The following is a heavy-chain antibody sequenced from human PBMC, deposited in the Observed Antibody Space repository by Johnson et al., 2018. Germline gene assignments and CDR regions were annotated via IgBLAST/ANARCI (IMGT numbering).Heavy chain of an antibody. Sequence: QVQLVQSGAEVKKPGASVKVSCKASGYTFTTYDVNWVRQATGQGLEWVGWMNPNSDNTDYAQKFQGRLSMTKNTSISTDYMELSSLKSEDTAVYYCTRRGGGRQASSYYYYGMDVWGQGTTVTVSS. CDR1: GYTFTTYD. J-gene: IGHJ6*02. D-gene: IGHD2-15*01. CDR2: MNPNSDNT. V-gene: IGHV1-8*01. CDR3: TRRGGGRQASSYYYYGMDV.